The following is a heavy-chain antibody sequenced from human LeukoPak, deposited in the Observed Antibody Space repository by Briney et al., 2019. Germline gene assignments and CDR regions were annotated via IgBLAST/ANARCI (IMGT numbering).Heavy chain of an antibody. CDR2: ISAYNGNT. CDR1: GYTFTSYG. D-gene: IGHD2-2*03. CDR3: ARDSGGYCSSTSCSIPY. V-gene: IGHV1-18*01. Sequence: ASVKVSCKASGYTFTSYGISWVRQAPGQGLEWMGWISAYNGNTNYAQKLQGRVTMTTDTSTSTAYMELRSLRSDDTAVYYCARDSGGYCSSTSCSIPYWGQGTLVTVSS. J-gene: IGHJ4*02.